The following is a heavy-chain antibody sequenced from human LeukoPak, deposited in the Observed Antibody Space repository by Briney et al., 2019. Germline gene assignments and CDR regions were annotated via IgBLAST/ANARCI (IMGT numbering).Heavy chain of an antibody. J-gene: IGHJ4*02. D-gene: IGHD6-19*01. CDR3: ARPGSIAVAGFFDY. Sequence: GGSLRLSCAASGFTFSSYSMNWVRQAPGKGLEWVSYISSSSSTIYYADSVKGRFTISRDNDKNSLYLQMNSLRAEDTAVYYCARPGSIAVAGFFDYWGQGTLVTVSS. CDR2: ISSSSSTI. CDR1: GFTFSSYS. V-gene: IGHV3-48*01.